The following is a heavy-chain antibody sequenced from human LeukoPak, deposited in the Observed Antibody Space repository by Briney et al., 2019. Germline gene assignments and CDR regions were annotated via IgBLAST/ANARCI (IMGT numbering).Heavy chain of an antibody. Sequence: SETLSLTCSVSGGSMSSYYWSWIRQPPGKGLEWIGYIYYSGSTNYNPSLKSRVTISVDTFKNQFSLNLSSVTAADTAVYYCARGLTIYDILTAYYTFPYFDYWGQGTLVTVSS. CDR1: GGSMSSYY. CDR3: ARGLTIYDILTAYYTFPYFDY. J-gene: IGHJ4*02. D-gene: IGHD3-9*01. CDR2: IYYSGST. V-gene: IGHV4-59*01.